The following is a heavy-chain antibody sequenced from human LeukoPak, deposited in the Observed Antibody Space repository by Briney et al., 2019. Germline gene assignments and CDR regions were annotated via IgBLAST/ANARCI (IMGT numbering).Heavy chain of an antibody. CDR2: IKHDGSEK. V-gene: IGHV3-7*01. D-gene: IGHD3-3*01. CDR3: ATDRGWRTSGYYLYYFEY. CDR1: GFIFTNYF. Sequence: GGSLRLSCAASGFIFTNYFMSWVRQAPGKGLEWVASIKHDGSEKYYVDSVRGRFTISRDNTLNSLYLQMSSLRAEDTAVYYCATDRGWRTSGYYLYYFEYWGQGTLVTYSS. J-gene: IGHJ4*02.